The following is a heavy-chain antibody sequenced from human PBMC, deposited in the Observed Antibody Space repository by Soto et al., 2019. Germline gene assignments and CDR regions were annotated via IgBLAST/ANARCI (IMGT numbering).Heavy chain of an antibody. D-gene: IGHD6-13*01. CDR1: GFTFTSYY. J-gene: IGHJ4*02. Sequence: QMQLVQSGTEVKKPGASVKVSCTASGFTFTSYYIHWVRQAPGQGLEWMGRIDPSAGTTMSAQNFQGRVTMTGDTSTSTVYMELSSLISEDTAVYYCARVTDASSWNYAGFDYWGQGTLVTVSS. V-gene: IGHV1-46*01. CDR2: IDPSAGTT. CDR3: ARVTDASSWNYAGFDY.